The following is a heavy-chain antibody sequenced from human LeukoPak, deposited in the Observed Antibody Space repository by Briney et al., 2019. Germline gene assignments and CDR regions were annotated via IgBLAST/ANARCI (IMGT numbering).Heavy chain of an antibody. CDR2: IIPIFGTA. CDR3: ARDGVRGDYDWYYYYYMDV. J-gene: IGHJ6*03. CDR1: GGTFSSYA. D-gene: IGHD4-17*01. Sequence: GASVKVSCKASGGTFSSYAISWVRQAPGQGLEWMGGIIPIFGTANYAQKFQGRVTMTRDTSTSAVYMELSSLRSEDTAVYYCARDGVRGDYDWYYYYYMDVWGEGTTVTVSS. V-gene: IGHV1-69*05.